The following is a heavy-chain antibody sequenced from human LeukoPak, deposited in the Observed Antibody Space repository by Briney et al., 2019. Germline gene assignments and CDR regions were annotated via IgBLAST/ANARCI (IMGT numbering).Heavy chain of an antibody. J-gene: IGHJ4*02. D-gene: IGHD1-26*01. CDR3: AKLSRDGIVGATLEGDY. CDR1: GFTFSSYA. V-gene: IGHV3-23*01. CDR2: ISGSGGST. Sequence: GGSLRLSCAASGFTFSSYAMSWVRQAPGKGLEWVSAISGSGGSTYYADSVKGRFTISRDNSKNTLYLQMNSLRAEDTAVYYCAKLSRDGIVGATLEGDYWGQGTLVTVSS.